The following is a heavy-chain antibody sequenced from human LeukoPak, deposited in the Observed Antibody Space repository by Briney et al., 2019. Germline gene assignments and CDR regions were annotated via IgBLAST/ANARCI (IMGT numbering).Heavy chain of an antibody. Sequence: PGRSLRLSCAASGFTFSSYGMHWVRQAPGKGLEWVAVISYDGSNKYYADSVKGRFTIARDNAKNSVYLEMNSLRADDTAVYYCARSARLMKGVVEVTALDDWGQGTLVTVSS. CDR3: ARSARLMKGVVEVTALDD. V-gene: IGHV3-30*03. D-gene: IGHD3-3*01. J-gene: IGHJ4*02. CDR1: GFTFSSYG. CDR2: ISYDGSNK.